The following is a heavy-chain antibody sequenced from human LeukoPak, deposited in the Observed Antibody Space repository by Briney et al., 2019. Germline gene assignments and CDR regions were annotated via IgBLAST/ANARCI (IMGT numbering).Heavy chain of an antibody. CDR3: ARDSGYDSVGIDY. J-gene: IGHJ4*02. CDR1: GGSISSGGYY. Sequence: PSQTLSLTCTVSGGSISSGGYYWSWIRQAPGKGLEWVSYISSSGSTIYYADSVKGRFTISRDNAKNSLYLQMNGLRAEDTAVYYCARDSGYDSVGIDYWGQGTLVTVSS. CDR2: ISSSGSTI. V-gene: IGHV3-11*01. D-gene: IGHD5-12*01.